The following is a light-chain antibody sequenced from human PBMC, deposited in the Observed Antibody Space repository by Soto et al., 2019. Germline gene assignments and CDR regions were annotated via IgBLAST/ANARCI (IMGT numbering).Light chain of an antibody. CDR2: KAS. V-gene: IGKV1-5*03. Sequence: DIQMTQSPSTLSASVGDRVTITCRASQSLSSWLAWYQQKPGTAPKLLIYKASALQTGVPSRFSGSGSGTECTLTIRSLQPDDFETDSCQQYNDNGTFGQGTKVEIK. CDR3: QQYNDNGT. CDR1: QSLSSW. J-gene: IGKJ1*01.